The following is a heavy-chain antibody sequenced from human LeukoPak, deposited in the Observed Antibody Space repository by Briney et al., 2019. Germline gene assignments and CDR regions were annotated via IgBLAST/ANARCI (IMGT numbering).Heavy chain of an antibody. CDR1: GFTFDDYA. D-gene: IGHD1-26*01. CDR3: AKDDSGGSYLIY. Sequence: GGSPRLSCAASGFTFDDYAMHWVRQAPGKGLEWISIISRVGGSTHYADSVKGRFTISRDNSKNSLYLQMNSLTTEDTALYYCAKDDSGGSYLIYWGQGTLVTVSS. CDR2: ISRVGGST. V-gene: IGHV3-43*02. J-gene: IGHJ4*02.